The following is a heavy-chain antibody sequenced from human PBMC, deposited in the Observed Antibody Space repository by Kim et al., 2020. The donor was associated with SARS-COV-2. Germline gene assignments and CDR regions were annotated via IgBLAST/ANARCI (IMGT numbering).Heavy chain of an antibody. CDR1: GYTFTGYY. J-gene: IGHJ2*01. D-gene: IGHD3-9*01. CDR3: ARSVYDILTGSYWYFDL. Sequence: ASVKVSCKASGYTFTGYYMHWVRQAPGQGLEWMGRINPNSGGTNYAQKFQGRVTMTRDTSISTAYMELSRLRSDDTAVYYCARSVYDILTGSYWYFDLWGRGTLVTVSS. V-gene: IGHV1-2*06. CDR2: INPNSGGT.